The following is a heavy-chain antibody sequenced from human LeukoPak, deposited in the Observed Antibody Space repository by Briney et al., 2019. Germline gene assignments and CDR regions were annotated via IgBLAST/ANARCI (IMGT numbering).Heavy chain of an antibody. CDR3: ARDKGRITIFGVRYFDL. Sequence: GGSLRLSCAASGFTFSNAWMSWVRQAPGKGLEWVSVIYSGGSTYYADSVKGRFTISRDNSKNTLYPQMNSLRAEDTAVYYCARDKGRITIFGVRYFDLWGRGTLVTVSS. V-gene: IGHV3-53*01. J-gene: IGHJ2*01. D-gene: IGHD3-3*01. CDR2: IYSGGST. CDR1: GFTFSNAW.